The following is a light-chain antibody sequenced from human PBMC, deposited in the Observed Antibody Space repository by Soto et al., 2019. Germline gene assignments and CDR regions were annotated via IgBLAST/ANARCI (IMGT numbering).Light chain of an antibody. V-gene: IGKV3-15*01. CDR3: QQYNNWPQT. CDR1: QYVSSN. J-gene: IGKJ1*01. CDR2: RAS. Sequence: EVVMTQSPATLSVSPGERATLSCRASQYVSSNLAWYQQKPGQAPRLLIYRASTRATGIPATFSGSGSGTEFTLTISRLQSEDFAVYYCQQYNNWPQTFGQGTKVDI.